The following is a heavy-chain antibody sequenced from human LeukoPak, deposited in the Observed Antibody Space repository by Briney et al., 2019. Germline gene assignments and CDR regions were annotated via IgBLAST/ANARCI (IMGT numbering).Heavy chain of an antibody. D-gene: IGHD1-1*01. CDR2: MNPNSGNT. CDR3: ARGRRGTPYYYYGMDV. J-gene: IGHJ6*02. Sequence: ASVKVSCKASGYTFTSYDINWVRQATGQGLEWMGWMNPNSGNTDYAQKFQGRVTMTRNTSISTAYMELSSLRSEDTAVYYCARGRRGTPYYYYGMDVWGQGTTVTVSS. CDR1: GYTFTSYD. V-gene: IGHV1-8*01.